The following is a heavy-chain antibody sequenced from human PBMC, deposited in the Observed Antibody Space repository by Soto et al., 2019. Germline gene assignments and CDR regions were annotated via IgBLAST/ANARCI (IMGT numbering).Heavy chain of an antibody. Sequence: QVQLVQSGAEVKKPGSSVKVSCKASGGTFSSYTISWVRQAPGQGLEWMGRIIPILGIANYAQKFQGRVTITADKXXSXAXXELSSLRSEDTAVYYCATADYGGNSGSRKVRYFDRWGRGTLVTVSS. D-gene: IGHD4-17*01. CDR1: GGTFSSYT. V-gene: IGHV1-69*02. CDR2: IIPILGIA. J-gene: IGHJ2*01. CDR3: ATADYGGNSGSRKVRYFDR.